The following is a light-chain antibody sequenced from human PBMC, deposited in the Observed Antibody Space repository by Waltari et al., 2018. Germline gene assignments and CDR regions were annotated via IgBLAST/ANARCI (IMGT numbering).Light chain of an antibody. CDR1: SSDVGGYNY. CDR3: SSYAGSNEVV. V-gene: IGLV2-8*01. CDR2: EVV. Sequence: QSALTQPPSASGSPGQSVTISCTGTSSDVGGYNYVSWYQQHPGKAPKVIIYEVVRRASGVPDGFFASEAGNPASLTFAGLQGEDEADYYCSSYAGSNEVVCGGGTKLTVL. J-gene: IGLJ3*02.